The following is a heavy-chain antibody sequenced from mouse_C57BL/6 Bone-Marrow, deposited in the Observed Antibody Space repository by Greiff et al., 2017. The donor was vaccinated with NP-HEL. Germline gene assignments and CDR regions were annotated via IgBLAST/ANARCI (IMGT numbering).Heavy chain of an antibody. Sequence: EVQLQQSGTVLARPGASVKMSCKTSGYTFTSYWMHWVKQRPGQGLEWIGAIYPGNSDTSYNQKFKGKAKLTAVTSASTAYMELSSLTNEDSAVYYCTRSHVYGDWYFDVWGTGTTVTVSS. CDR1: GYTFTSYW. CDR2: IYPGNSDT. D-gene: IGHD1-1*01. CDR3: TRSHVYGDWYFDV. V-gene: IGHV1-5*01. J-gene: IGHJ1*03.